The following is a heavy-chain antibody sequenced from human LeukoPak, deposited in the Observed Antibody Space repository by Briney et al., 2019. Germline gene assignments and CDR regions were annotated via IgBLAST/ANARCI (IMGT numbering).Heavy chain of an antibody. CDR2: IYYSGST. V-gene: IGHV4-39*01. Sequence: SETLSLTCTVSGGSISSSSYYWGWIRQPPGKGLEWIGSIYYSGSTYYNPSLKSRVTISVDTSKNQFSLKLSSVTAADTAVYYCARHAYYYGSGSYYRRDWFDPWGQGTLVTVSS. D-gene: IGHD3-10*01. CDR3: ARHAYYYGSGSYYRRDWFDP. J-gene: IGHJ5*02. CDR1: GGSISSSSYY.